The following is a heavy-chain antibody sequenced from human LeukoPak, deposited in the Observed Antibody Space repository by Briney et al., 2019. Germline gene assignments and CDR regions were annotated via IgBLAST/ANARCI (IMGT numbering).Heavy chain of an antibody. CDR1: GFTFSDYY. V-gene: IGHV3-11*01. Sequence: GGSLRLSCAASGFTFSDYYMSGIRQAPGKGLEWVSYISSSGSTIYYADSVKGRFTISRDNAKNSLYLQMNSLRAEDTAVYYCARDRIAAHYYYYYYGMDVWGQGTTVTVSS. CDR3: ARDRIAAHYYYYYYGMDV. J-gene: IGHJ6*02. CDR2: ISSSGSTI. D-gene: IGHD6-13*01.